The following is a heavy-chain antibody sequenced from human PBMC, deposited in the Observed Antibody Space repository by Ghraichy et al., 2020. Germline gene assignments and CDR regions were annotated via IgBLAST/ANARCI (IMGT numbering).Heavy chain of an antibody. J-gene: IGHJ6*02. CDR2: ISGSVDYT. V-gene: IGHV3-23*01. CDR3: AKGRGATALSGMDV. CDR1: GFTFSSYA. D-gene: IGHD3-10*01. Sequence: GGSLRLSCAASGFTFSSYAMSWVRQAPGKGLEWVSAISGSVDYTYYADSVKGRFIISRDNSKNTVFLQMNSLRAEDTAVYYCAKGRGATALSGMDVWGQGTTVTVSS.